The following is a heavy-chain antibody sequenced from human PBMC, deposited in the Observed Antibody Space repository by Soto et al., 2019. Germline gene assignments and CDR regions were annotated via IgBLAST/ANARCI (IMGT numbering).Heavy chain of an antibody. CDR1: GGSISRSNW. J-gene: IGHJ5*02. D-gene: IGHD3-22*01. CDR3: ARRGGGSMIVDYNWFDP. Sequence: QVQLQESGPGLVKPSGTLSLTCAVSGGSISRSNWWSWVRQPPGKGLEWIGEIYHSGSTNYNPSLKSRVTISVDKSKNQLCLRLTSVTAADTAVYYCARRGGGSMIVDYNWFDPWGQGTLVTVSS. V-gene: IGHV4-4*02. CDR2: IYHSGST.